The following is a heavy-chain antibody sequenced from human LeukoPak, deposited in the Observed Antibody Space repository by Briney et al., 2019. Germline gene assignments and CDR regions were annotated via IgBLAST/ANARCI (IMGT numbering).Heavy chain of an antibody. CDR1: GFTFSGYA. D-gene: IGHD3-22*01. CDR3: AKGVYYYDSSTYYYTYYFDY. J-gene: IGHJ4*02. CDR2: ISGSGSTS. V-gene: IGHV3-23*01. Sequence: GGSLRLSCAASGFTFSGYAMSWVRQAPGKGLEWVSAISGSGSTSYYADSVKGRFTISRYNSKNTLYLQMNSLRAEDTAVYYCAKGVYYYDSSTYYYTYYFDYWGQGTLVTVSS.